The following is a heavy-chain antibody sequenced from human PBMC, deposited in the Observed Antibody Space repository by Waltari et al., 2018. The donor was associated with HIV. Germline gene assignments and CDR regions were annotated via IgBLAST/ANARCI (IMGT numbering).Heavy chain of an antibody. D-gene: IGHD6-13*01. V-gene: IGHV3-9*01. CDR2: ISWNRGSV. J-gene: IGHJ4*02. CDR1: GFRFDDYA. CDR3: VKDTGTVTPFYFDY. Sequence: EVKLVESGGGLVQPGRSLRLSCAASGFRFDDYAMHWVRQAPGKGLEWVSGISWNRGSVGYVESVKGRFTISRDNAKNSLYLQMNSLRTEDTALYYCVKDTGTVTPFYFDYWGRGAPVTVTS.